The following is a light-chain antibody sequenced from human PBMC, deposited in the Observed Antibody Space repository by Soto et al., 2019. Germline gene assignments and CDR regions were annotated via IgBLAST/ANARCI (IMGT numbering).Light chain of an antibody. CDR1: SSDVGGYNY. CDR3: SSYTSSSTRV. V-gene: IGLV2-14*01. CDR2: EVS. Sequence: QSVLTQPASVSGSPGQSITISCTGTSSDVGGYNYVSWYQQHPGKAPKLMIYEVSNRPSGVSNRFSGSKSGNTASLTISGLHAEYEADYYCSSYTSSSTRVFGGGTKVTVL. J-gene: IGLJ3*02.